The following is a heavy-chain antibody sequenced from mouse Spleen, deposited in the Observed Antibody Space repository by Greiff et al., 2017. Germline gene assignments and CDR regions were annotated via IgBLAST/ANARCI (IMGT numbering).Heavy chain of an antibody. CDR1: GYTFTDYE. Sequence: QVQLKQSGAELVRPGASVTLSCKASGYTFTDYEMHWVKQTPVHGLEWIGAIDPETGGTAYNQKFKGKAILTADKSSSTAYMELRSLTSEDSAVYYCTRSSTGHYAMDYWGQGTSVTVSS. J-gene: IGHJ4*01. D-gene: IGHD2-1*01. CDR3: TRSSTGHYAMDY. V-gene: IGHV1-15*01. CDR2: IDPETGGT.